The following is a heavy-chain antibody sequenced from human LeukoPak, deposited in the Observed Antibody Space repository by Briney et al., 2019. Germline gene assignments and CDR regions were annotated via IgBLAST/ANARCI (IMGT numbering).Heavy chain of an antibody. D-gene: IGHD6-19*01. Sequence: SETLSLTCTVSGGSISSYYWSWIRQPPGKGLEWIGYIYYSGSTNYNPSLKSRVTISVDTSKNQFSLKLSSVTAADTAVYYCARDPGIAVAGTGNWFDPWGQGTLVTVSS. CDR1: GGSISSYY. J-gene: IGHJ5*02. CDR2: IYYSGST. CDR3: ARDPGIAVAGTGNWFDP. V-gene: IGHV4-59*01.